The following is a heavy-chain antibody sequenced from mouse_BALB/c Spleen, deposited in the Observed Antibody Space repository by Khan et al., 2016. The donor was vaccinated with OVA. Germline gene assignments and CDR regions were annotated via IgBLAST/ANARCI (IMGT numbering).Heavy chain of an antibody. J-gene: IGHJ2*01. CDR2: TNPTNGRT. Sequence: QVQLQQPGAELVKAGASVKMSCKASGYTFTSYWMHWVKQRLGQGLEWFAETNPTNGRTYYNEKFKGKATMTVDKSSSTAYMLLSGPTFEDSAVYYGARIKKIVATYFDYGGQGTTLTVSS. CDR3: ARIKKIVATYFDY. V-gene: IGHV1S81*02. CDR1: GYTFTSYW. D-gene: IGHD1-1*01.